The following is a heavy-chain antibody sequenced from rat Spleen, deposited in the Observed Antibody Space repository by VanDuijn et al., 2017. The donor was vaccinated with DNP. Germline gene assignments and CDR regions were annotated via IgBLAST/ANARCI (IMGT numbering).Heavy chain of an antibody. CDR3: VRWNSGHFDY. CDR2: IIYDGSST. CDR1: GFTFSHYY. Sequence: EVQLVESGGGLVQPGRSMKLSCAASGFTFSHYYMAWVRQAPKKGQEWVATIIYDGSSTYYRDSVKGRFAISRDNAKSTLYLQMNSLRSEDMATYYCVRWNSGHFDYWGQGVMVTVSS. J-gene: IGHJ2*01. D-gene: IGHD4-3*01. V-gene: IGHV5-22*01.